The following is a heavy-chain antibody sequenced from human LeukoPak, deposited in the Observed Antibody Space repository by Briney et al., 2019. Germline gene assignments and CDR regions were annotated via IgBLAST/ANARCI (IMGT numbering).Heavy chain of an antibody. CDR2: ISPYNGNT. Sequence: GASVTVSCKASGYTFTTYGISWVRQAPGQGLEWMGWISPYNGNTNYAQKLQGRVTLTTDTSTNTAYMELRSLRSDDTALYYCARGDSSGSGFDYWGQGTLVTVSS. V-gene: IGHV1-18*01. CDR3: ARGDSSGSGFDY. D-gene: IGHD3-22*01. CDR1: GYTFTTYG. J-gene: IGHJ4*02.